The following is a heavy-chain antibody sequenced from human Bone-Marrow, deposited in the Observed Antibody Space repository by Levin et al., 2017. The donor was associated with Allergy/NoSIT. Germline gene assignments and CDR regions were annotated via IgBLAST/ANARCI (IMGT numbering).Heavy chain of an antibody. D-gene: IGHD2-8*01. J-gene: IGHJ6*03. CDR3: ARDQGYCTDGEWHYYYMDV. V-gene: IGHV3-48*03. Sequence: GGSLRLSCAASGFTFRSYEMNWVRQAPGKGLEWVSYISSSGTTIYYADSVKGRFTISRDNAKNSLYLQMNSLRAEDTALYYCARDQGYCTDGEWHYYYMDVWGKGTTVTVSS. CDR2: ISSSGTTI. CDR1: GFTFRSYE.